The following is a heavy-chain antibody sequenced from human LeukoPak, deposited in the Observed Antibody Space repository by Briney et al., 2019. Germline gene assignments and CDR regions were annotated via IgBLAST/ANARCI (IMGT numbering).Heavy chain of an antibody. V-gene: IGHV3-74*01. CDR3: ARDGRYYYDSSGYYLTRHAFDI. CDR2: INSDGSST. CDR1: GFTFSSYW. Sequence: GGSLRLSCAASGFTFSSYWMHWVRQALGKGLVWVSRINSDGSSTSYADSVKGRFTISRDNAKNTLYLQMNSLRAEDTAVYYCARDGRYYYDSSGYYLTRHAFDIWGQGTMVTVSS. D-gene: IGHD3-22*01. J-gene: IGHJ3*02.